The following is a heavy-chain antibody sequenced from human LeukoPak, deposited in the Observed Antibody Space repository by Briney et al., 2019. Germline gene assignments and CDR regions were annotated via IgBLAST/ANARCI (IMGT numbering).Heavy chain of an antibody. CDR3: ARDRGGYYDFWSGYLSFDY. D-gene: IGHD3-3*01. CDR1: GGTFSSYA. Sequence: GASVKVSCKASGGTFSSYAISWVRQAPGQGLEWMGTIIPIFGTANYAQKFQGRVTITTDESTSTAYMELSSLRSEDTAVYYCARDRGGYYDFWSGYLSFDYWGQGTLVTVSS. V-gene: IGHV1-69*05. CDR2: IIPIFGTA. J-gene: IGHJ4*02.